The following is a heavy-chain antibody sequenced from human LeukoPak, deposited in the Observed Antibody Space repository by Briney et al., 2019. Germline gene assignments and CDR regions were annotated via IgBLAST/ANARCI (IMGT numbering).Heavy chain of an antibody. V-gene: IGHV4-30-4*08. CDR1: GGSISSGSYY. CDR3: ARWPYYDFWSGYYTLDY. Sequence: SQTLSLTCTVSGGSISSGSYYWSWIRQPPGKGLEWIGYIYYSGSTYYNPSLKSRVTISVDTSKNQFSLKLSSVTAADTAVYYCARWPYYDFWSGYYTLDYWGQGTLVTVSS. D-gene: IGHD3-3*01. J-gene: IGHJ4*02. CDR2: IYYSGST.